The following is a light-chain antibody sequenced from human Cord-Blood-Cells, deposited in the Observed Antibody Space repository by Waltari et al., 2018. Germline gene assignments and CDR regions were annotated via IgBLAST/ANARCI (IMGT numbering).Light chain of an antibody. V-gene: IGKV1-5*03. CDR3: QQYNSYSIT. CDR1: QSISSW. J-gene: IGKJ5*01. Sequence: DIQMTQSPSTLSASVGDRVTITCRASQSISSWLAWYQQKPGKAPKLLIYKASSLESGVPSRLGGSGSGTEFTLTISSLQPDDFATYYCQQYNSYSITFGQGTRLEIK. CDR2: KAS.